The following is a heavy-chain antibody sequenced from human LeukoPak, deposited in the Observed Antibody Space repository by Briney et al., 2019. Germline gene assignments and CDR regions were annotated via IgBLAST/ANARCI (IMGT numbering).Heavy chain of an antibody. D-gene: IGHD4-23*01. J-gene: IGHJ5*02. V-gene: IGHV4-34*01. CDR3: ASRCGGNSDSCWFDP. CDR2: INHSGST. Sequence: SETLSLTRAVYGGSFSGYYWSWIRQPPGKGLEWIGEINHSGSTNYNPSLKSRVTISVDTSKNQFSLKLSSVTAADTAVYYCASRCGGNSDSCWFDPWGQGTLVTVSS. CDR1: GGSFSGYY.